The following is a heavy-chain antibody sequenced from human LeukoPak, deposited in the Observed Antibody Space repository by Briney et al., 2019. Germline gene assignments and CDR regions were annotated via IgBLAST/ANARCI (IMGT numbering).Heavy chain of an antibody. CDR3: AKDFSSSGWYLAYYFDY. Sequence: GGSLRLSCAASGFTFSNFPMHWVRQAPGKGLEWVAITSYDGTNKYYADSVKGRFTISRDNSKNTLYLQMNSLRAEDTAVYYCAKDFSSSGWYLAYYFDYWGQGILVTVSS. J-gene: IGHJ4*02. V-gene: IGHV3-30-3*01. CDR2: TSYDGTNK. D-gene: IGHD6-19*01. CDR1: GFTFSNFP.